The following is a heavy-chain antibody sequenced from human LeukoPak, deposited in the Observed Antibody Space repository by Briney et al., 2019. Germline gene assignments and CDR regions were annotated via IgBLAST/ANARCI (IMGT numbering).Heavy chain of an antibody. CDR1: GFTFSDYS. CDR2: VSGGSGTI. V-gene: IGHV3-48*01. Sequence: PGGSLRLSCAASGFTFSDYSMNWVRQAPGKGLQWVSFVSGGSGTIYYADFVKGRFTISRDNAKNSLNLQMNSLRAEDTAVYYCARSDAFDIWGQGTMVTVSS. CDR3: ARSDAFDI. J-gene: IGHJ3*02.